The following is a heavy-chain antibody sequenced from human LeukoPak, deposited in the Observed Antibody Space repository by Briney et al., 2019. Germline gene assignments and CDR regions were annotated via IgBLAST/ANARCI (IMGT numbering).Heavy chain of an antibody. CDR1: GYTFTGYY. J-gene: IGHJ4*02. Sequence: ASVKVSCKASGYTFTGYYMHWVRQAPGQGLEWMGWINPNSGGTNYAQKFQGRVTMTRDTSISTAYMELSSVTAADTAVYYCARDTGVIGWGGSGYENRGLDYWGQGTLVTVSS. D-gene: IGHD5-12*01. CDR3: ARDTGVIGWGGSGYENRGLDY. V-gene: IGHV1-2*02. CDR2: INPNSGGT.